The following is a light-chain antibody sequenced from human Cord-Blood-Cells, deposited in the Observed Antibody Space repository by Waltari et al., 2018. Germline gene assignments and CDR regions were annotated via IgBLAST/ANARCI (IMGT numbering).Light chain of an antibody. Sequence: QSALPQPRSVSGSPGQSVPISCTGPSSDVGGYNYVSWYQQHPGKAPKLMIYDVSKRPSGVPDRFSGSKSGNTASLTISGLQAEDEADYYCCSYAGSYTWVFGGGTKLTVL. J-gene: IGLJ3*02. CDR2: DVS. CDR3: CSYAGSYTWV. V-gene: IGLV2-11*01. CDR1: SSDVGGYNY.